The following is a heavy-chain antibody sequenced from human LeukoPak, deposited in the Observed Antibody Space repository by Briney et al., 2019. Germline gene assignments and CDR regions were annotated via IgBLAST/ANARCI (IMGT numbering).Heavy chain of an antibody. J-gene: IGHJ6*02. CDR3: ASQDFWSGYDRYYYGMDV. D-gene: IGHD3-3*01. CDR1: GGTFSSYA. Sequence: GASVTVSCKASGGTFSSYAISWVRQAPGQGLEWMGGIIPIFGTANYAQKFQGRVTITADESTSTAYMELSSLRSEDTAVYYCASQDFWSGYDRYYYGMDVWGQGTTVTVSS. CDR2: IIPIFGTA. V-gene: IGHV1-69*13.